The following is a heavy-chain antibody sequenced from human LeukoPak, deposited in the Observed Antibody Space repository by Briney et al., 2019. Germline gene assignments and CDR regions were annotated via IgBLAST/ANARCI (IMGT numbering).Heavy chain of an antibody. CDR3: ARESKATDYGDYQDYFDY. Sequence: PGGSLRLSCAASGFTFKNSAMSWVRQAPGRGLEWVSSISSSSSYIYYADSVKGRFTISRDNSKNTLYLQMNSLRAEDTAVYYCARESKATDYGDYQDYFDYWGQGTLVSVSS. D-gene: IGHD4-17*01. J-gene: IGHJ4*02. CDR2: ISSSSSYI. CDR1: GFTFKNSA. V-gene: IGHV3-21*01.